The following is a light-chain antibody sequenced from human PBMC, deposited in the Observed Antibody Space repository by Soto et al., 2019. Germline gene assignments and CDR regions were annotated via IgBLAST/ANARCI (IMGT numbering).Light chain of an antibody. Sequence: QSALTQPASVSGSPGQSITISCTGTSSDVGGYNFVSWYQQHPGKAPKLMIYEVTNRPSGVPDRFSGSKSGNTASLTVSGLQAEDEADYYCSSYAGSSIPVVFGGGTKLTVL. CDR2: EVT. V-gene: IGLV2-14*01. J-gene: IGLJ2*01. CDR3: SSYAGSSIPVV. CDR1: SSDVGGYNF.